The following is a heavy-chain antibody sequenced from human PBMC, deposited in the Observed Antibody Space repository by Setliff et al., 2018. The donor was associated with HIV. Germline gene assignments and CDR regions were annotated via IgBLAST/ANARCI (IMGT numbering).Heavy chain of an antibody. D-gene: IGHD5-18*01. CDR3: ARGKRYSYGWEYYYYYMDV. J-gene: IGHJ6*03. CDR1: GGSISSYY. V-gene: IGHV4-4*07. Sequence: LPETLSLTCTVSGGSISSYYGSWIRQSAGKGLEWIGRIYSSGSTNYNPSLKSRVTMSVDTSKNQFSLRLSSVTAADTAVYYCARGKRYSYGWEYYYYYMDVWGKGTPVTVSS. CDR2: IYSSGST.